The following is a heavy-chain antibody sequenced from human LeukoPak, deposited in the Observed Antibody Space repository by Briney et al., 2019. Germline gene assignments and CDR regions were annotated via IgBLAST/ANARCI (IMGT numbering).Heavy chain of an antibody. CDR2: IYSSGST. Sequence: TSETLSLTCTVSGASVSGDSISSYYGSWIRQPPGKGLEWIGSIYSSGSTNYHPSLKRRVPFSVDMSRNQFSLKVNSVTAADTAVYYCAREAYTSGWYLDYWGQGTLVIVSS. J-gene: IGHJ4*02. V-gene: IGHV4-61*01. D-gene: IGHD6-19*01. CDR1: GASVSGDSISSYY. CDR3: AREAYTSGWYLDY.